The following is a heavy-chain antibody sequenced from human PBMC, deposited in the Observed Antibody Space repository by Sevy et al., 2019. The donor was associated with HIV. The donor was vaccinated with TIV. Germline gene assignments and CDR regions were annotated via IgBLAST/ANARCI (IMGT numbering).Heavy chain of an antibody. Sequence: GGSLRLSCAASGFTFSSYGMHWVRQAPGKGLERVAVIWYDGSNKYHADSVKGRFTISRDNSKNTLYLQMNSLRAEDTAVYYCGRPYSYDSSGLSYWGQGTLVTVSS. CDR1: GFTFSSYG. V-gene: IGHV3-33*01. J-gene: IGHJ4*02. CDR3: GRPYSYDSSGLSY. D-gene: IGHD3-22*01. CDR2: IWYDGSNK.